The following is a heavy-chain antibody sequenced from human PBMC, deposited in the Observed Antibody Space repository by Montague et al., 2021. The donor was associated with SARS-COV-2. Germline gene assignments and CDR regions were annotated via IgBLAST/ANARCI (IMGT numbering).Heavy chain of an antibody. Sequence: CAISGDSVAENRGRSEENTYELQTRLDLVCRPQYTNKRYETYAVSVQGRRTITADTSKNQFSLHLNSVTPEDTAVYYCARDLYWAFDAWGLGTTVTVSA. CDR1: GDSVAENRGR. D-gene: IGHD2-8*02. V-gene: IGHV6-1*01. CDR2: PQYTNKRYE. CDR3: ARDLYWAFDA. J-gene: IGHJ3*01.